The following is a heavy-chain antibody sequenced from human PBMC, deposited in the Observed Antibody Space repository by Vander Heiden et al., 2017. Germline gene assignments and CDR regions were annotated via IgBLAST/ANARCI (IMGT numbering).Heavy chain of an antibody. J-gene: IGHJ4*02. Sequence: EVQLLESGGGLVQPGESLRPSCAASGFTFSGYVMSWVRQAPGKGLEWVSTVSGTGDSTYYADSVKGRFTISRDNSKNRLYLQMNSLRAEDTAVYYCAKDRDIVVVPATIGNWGQGTLVTVSS. CDR2: VSGTGDST. CDR1: GFTFSGYV. CDR3: AKDRDIVVVPATIGN. V-gene: IGHV3-23*01. D-gene: IGHD2-2*01.